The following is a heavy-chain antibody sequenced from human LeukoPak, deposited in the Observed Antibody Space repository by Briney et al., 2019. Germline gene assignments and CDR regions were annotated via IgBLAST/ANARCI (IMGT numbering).Heavy chain of an antibody. CDR1: GFSFNIYS. D-gene: IGHD3-22*01. J-gene: IGHJ3*02. CDR3: AKDQYYDRSGYYYGYAFDI. V-gene: IGHV3-48*04. CDR2: TGSMGSTI. Sequence: QSGGSLRLSCSASGFSFNIYSMSWVRQSPGKGLEWIAYTGSMGSTIHYADSVKGRFTISRDNAKNSLYLQMDSLRAEDTALYYCAKDQYYDRSGYYYGYAFDIWGQGTMVTVSS.